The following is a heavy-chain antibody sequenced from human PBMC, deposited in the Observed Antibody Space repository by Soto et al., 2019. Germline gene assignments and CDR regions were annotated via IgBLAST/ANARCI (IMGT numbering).Heavy chain of an antibody. V-gene: IGHV4-61*01. J-gene: IGHJ4*02. D-gene: IGHD3-22*01. CDR2: IYYSGST. CDR3: ATETNYYDSSGYYSYFDY. Sequence: SETLSLTCTVSGGSVSSGSYYWSWIRQPPGKGLEWIGYIYYSGSTNYNPSLKSRATISVDTSKNQFSLKLSSVTAADTAVYYCATETNYYDSSGYYSYFDYWGQGTLVPVSS. CDR1: GGSVSSGSYY.